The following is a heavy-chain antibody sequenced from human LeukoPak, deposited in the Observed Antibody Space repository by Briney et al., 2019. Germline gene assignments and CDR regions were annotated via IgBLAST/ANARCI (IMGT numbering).Heavy chain of an antibody. CDR2: ISGSGGST. V-gene: IGHV3-23*01. CDR3: AKGHSGSYYYFDY. Sequence: GGTLRLSCAASGFTFSSYGMSWVRQAPGKGLEWVSAISGSGGSTYYADSVKGRFTISRDNSKNTLCLQMNSLRAEDTAVYYCAKGHSGSYYYFDYWGQGTLVTVSS. D-gene: IGHD1-26*01. J-gene: IGHJ4*02. CDR1: GFTFSSYG.